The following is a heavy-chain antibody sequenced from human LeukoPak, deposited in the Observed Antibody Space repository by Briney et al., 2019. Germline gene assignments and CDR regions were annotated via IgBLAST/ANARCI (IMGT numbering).Heavy chain of an antibody. D-gene: IGHD3-10*01. CDR3: VHNKLLY. V-gene: IGHV2-5*01. CDR2: IYWNDDK. Sequence: TLSLTCTVSACSISSYYWSWIRHPPGNALKWLAVIYWNDDKRYSPSLKSRLTITKDTSKNQVVLTMTNMDPVDTATYDWVHNKLLYWGQGTGVIVSA. J-gene: IGHJ4*02. CDR1: ACSISSYYW.